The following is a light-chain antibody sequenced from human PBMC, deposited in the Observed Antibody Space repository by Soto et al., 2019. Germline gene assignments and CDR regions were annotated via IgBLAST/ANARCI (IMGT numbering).Light chain of an antibody. Sequence: QSALTQPASVSGSPGQSITISCTGTNSDVGAYNYVSWYQQYPGKAPKLMIYDVSNRPSGVSNRFSGSKSGNTASLTISGLEAEDEAYYYCNSFTSSRTGVFGGGTQLTVL. CDR2: DVS. V-gene: IGLV2-14*01. J-gene: IGLJ2*01. CDR3: NSFTSSRTGV. CDR1: NSDVGAYNY.